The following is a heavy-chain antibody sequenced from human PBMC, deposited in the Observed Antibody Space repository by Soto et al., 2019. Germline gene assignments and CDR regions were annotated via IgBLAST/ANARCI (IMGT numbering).Heavy chain of an antibody. CDR1: GFTFSSYG. CDR2: ISYDGSNK. J-gene: IGHJ4*02. V-gene: IGHV3-30*18. D-gene: IGHD3-16*02. CDR3: AKDPYDYVWGSYHPYFDY. Sequence: PGGSLRLSCAASGFTFSSYGMHWVRQAPGKGLEWVAVISYDGSNKYYADSVKGRFTISRDNSKNTLYLQMNSLRAEDTAVYYCAKDPYDYVWGSYHPYFDYWGQGT.